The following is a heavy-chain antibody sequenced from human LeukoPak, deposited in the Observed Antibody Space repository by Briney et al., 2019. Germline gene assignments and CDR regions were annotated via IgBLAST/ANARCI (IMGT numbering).Heavy chain of an antibody. V-gene: IGHV3-53*01. Sequence: PGGSLRLSCTVSGFTVSSNSMSWVRQAPGKGLEWVSFIYSDNTHYSDSVKGRFTISRDNSKNTLYLQMNSLRAEDTAVYYCAKDEYSSSSIGYFGGYWGQGTLVTVSS. D-gene: IGHD6-6*01. CDR2: IYSDNT. CDR3: AKDEYSSSSIGYFGGY. CDR1: GFTVSSNS. J-gene: IGHJ4*02.